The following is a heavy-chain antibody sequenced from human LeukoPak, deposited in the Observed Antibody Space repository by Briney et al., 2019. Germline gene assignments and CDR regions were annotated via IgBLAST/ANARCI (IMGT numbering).Heavy chain of an antibody. CDR3: ARGNDSSGYYY. V-gene: IGHV4-30-4*01. CDR1: GGSISSGDCY. Sequence: SQTLSLTCTVSGGSISSGDCYWSWIRQPPGKGLEWIGYIYYSGSTYYNPSLKSRVTISVDTSKNQFSLKLSSVTAADTAVYYCARGNDSSGYYYWGQGTLVTVSS. J-gene: IGHJ4*02. CDR2: IYYSGST. D-gene: IGHD3-22*01.